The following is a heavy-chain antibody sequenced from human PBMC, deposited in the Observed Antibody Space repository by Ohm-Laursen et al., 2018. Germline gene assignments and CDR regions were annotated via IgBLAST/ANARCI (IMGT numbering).Heavy chain of an antibody. D-gene: IGHD3-10*01. CDR2: ISSSSSYI. CDR1: GFTFSSYS. CDR3: ARDRVDYGMDV. Sequence: SLRLSCAVSGFTFSSYSMNWVRQAPGKGLEWVSSISSSSSYIYYADSVKGRFTISRDNAKNSLYLQMNSLRAEDTAVYYCARDRVDYGMDVWGQGTTVTVSS. J-gene: IGHJ6*02. V-gene: IGHV3-21*01.